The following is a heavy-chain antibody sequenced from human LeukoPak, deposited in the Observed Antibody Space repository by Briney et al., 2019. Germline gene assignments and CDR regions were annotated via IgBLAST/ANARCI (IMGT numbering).Heavy chain of an antibody. D-gene: IGHD1-26*01. Sequence: TGGSLRLSCAASGSTFTGSWMSWVRRAPGKGLEWVANINQDGSGENYVGSVKGRFTISRDNAKNSLYLQMNSLRAEDTAVYYYASDACSGSHNGENYWGQGTLVTVSS. CDR3: ASDACSGSHNGENY. J-gene: IGHJ4*02. V-gene: IGHV3-7*01. CDR2: INQDGSGE. CDR1: GSTFTGSW.